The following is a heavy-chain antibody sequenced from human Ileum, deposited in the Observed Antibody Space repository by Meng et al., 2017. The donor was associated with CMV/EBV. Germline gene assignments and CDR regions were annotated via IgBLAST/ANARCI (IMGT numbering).Heavy chain of an antibody. J-gene: IGHJ5*02. D-gene: IGHD4-17*01. CDR3: ARTNYGDYNWFDP. CDR2: IYYSGST. CDR1: GGSISRGGFY. Sequence: QVQLQVSGPGLVKPSQTLSLTCTVSGGSISRGGFYWSWIRQHPGKGLEWIGYIYYSGSTYYNPSLRSRVAISIDTSKNQFSLKLTSVTAADTAVYFCARTNYGDYNWFDPWGQGTLVTVSS. V-gene: IGHV4-31*03.